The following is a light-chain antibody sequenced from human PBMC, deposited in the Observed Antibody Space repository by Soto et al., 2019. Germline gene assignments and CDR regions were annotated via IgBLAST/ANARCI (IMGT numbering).Light chain of an antibody. CDR2: LGS. CDR1: QSLEYSDGKTY. V-gene: IGKV2-30*01. CDR3: MQALQTPLSIT. Sequence: VVMTQSPLSLPVTLGQPASISCTSSQSLEYSDGKTYLNWFLQRPGQSPRRLIYLGSNRASGVPDRFSGSGSGTDFTLKISRVGAEDVGVYYCMQALQTPLSITFGQRTRLEI. J-gene: IGKJ5*01.